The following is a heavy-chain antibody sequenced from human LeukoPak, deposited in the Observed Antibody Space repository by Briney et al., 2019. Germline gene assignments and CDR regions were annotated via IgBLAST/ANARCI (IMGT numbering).Heavy chain of an antibody. CDR2: ISAYNGNT. Sequence: PSASVKVSCMASGYTFTSYGISWVRQAPGQGLEWMGWISAYNGNTNYAQKLQGRVTMTTDTSTSTAYMELRSLRSDDTAVYYCARGVVYGSGMVPFDYWGQGTLVTVSS. D-gene: IGHD3-10*01. CDR1: GYTFTSYG. V-gene: IGHV1-18*04. CDR3: ARGVVYGSGMVPFDY. J-gene: IGHJ4*02.